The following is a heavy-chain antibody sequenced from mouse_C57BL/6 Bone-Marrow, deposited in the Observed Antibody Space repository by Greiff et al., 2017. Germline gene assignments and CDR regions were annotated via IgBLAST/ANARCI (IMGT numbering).Heavy chain of an antibody. CDR3: ARGGEGYYGNFLFAY. Sequence: VQLQQSGAELARPGASVKLSCKASGYTFTSYGISWVKQRTGQGLEWIGEIYPSSGNTYYNEKFKGKATLTADKSSRTAYMEFRSLTSEDSVVYFCARGGEGYYGNFLFAYWGQGTLVTVSA. V-gene: IGHV1-81*01. CDR2: IYPSSGNT. D-gene: IGHD2-1*01. CDR1: GYTFTSYG. J-gene: IGHJ3*01.